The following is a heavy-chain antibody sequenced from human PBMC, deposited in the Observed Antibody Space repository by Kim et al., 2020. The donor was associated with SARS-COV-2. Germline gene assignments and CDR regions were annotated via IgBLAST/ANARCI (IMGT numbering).Heavy chain of an antibody. V-gene: IGHV3-49*03. CDR1: GFTFGDYA. CDR2: IRSKAYGGTT. D-gene: IGHD3-3*01. Sequence: GGSLRLSCTASGFTFGDYAMSWFRQAPGKGLEWVGFIRSKAYGGTTEYAASVKGRFTISRDDSKSIAYLQMNSLKTEDTAVYYCTSRLLYYDFWSGPLDYWGQGTLVTVSS. CDR3: TSRLLYYDFWSGPLDY. J-gene: IGHJ4*02.